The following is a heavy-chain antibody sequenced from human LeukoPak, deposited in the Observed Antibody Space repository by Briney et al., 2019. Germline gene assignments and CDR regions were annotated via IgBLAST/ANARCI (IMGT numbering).Heavy chain of an antibody. J-gene: IGHJ4*02. D-gene: IGHD5-24*01. CDR2: IYSDGST. CDR1: GFTVSSNY. CDR3: ARSPRGDGYNDY. Sequence: GGSLRLSCAASGFTVSSNYMSWVRQAPGKGLEWVSVIYSDGSTYYADSVKGQFTISRDNSKNTLYLQMNSLRAEDTAVYYCARSPRGDGYNDYWGQGTLVTVSS. V-gene: IGHV3-53*01.